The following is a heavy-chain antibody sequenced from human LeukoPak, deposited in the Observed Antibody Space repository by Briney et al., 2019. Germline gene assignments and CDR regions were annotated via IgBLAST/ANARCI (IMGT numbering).Heavy chain of an antibody. CDR3: ARVLGVPAAARYFDY. J-gene: IGHJ4*02. CDR2: INHSGST. V-gene: IGHV4-34*01. CDR1: GGSFSGYY. Sequence: QPSETLSLTCAVYGGSFSGYYWSWIRQPPGKGLEWIGEINHSGSTNYNPSLKSRVTISVDTSKNQFSLKLSSVTAADTAVYYCARVLGVPAAARYFDYRGQGTLLTVSS. D-gene: IGHD2-2*01.